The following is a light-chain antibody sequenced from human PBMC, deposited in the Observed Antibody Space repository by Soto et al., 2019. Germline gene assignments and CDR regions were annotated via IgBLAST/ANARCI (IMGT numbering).Light chain of an antibody. J-gene: IGKJ1*01. CDR2: DGT. Sequence: DIQMTQSPSTLSASVGDRVTITCWASQSIGSWLAWHQQKPGKAPKLLIYDGTYLESGVPSRFSGSGSGTEFTLPSSSLQPDDSATYYCQQYESHSETFGQGTKVDI. CDR1: QSIGSW. CDR3: QQYESHSET. V-gene: IGKV1-5*01.